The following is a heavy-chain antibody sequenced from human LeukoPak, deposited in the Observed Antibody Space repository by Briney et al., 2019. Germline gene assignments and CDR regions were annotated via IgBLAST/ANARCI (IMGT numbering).Heavy chain of an antibody. V-gene: IGHV1-46*01. Sequence: ASVKVSCKASGYTFTSYYMHWVRQAPGQGLEWMGIINPSGGSTSYAQKFQGRVTMTRDTSTGTVYMELSSLRSEDTAVYYCARDRWYYDSSGYYSDAFDIWGQGTMVTVSS. CDR3: ARDRWYYDSSGYYSDAFDI. D-gene: IGHD3-22*01. J-gene: IGHJ3*02. CDR2: INPSGGST. CDR1: GYTFTSYY.